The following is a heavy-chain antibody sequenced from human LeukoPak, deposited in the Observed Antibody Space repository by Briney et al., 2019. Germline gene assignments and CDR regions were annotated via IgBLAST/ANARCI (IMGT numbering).Heavy chain of an antibody. CDR3: ASTRLVVVPAASYYYGMDV. CDR1: GGSISSGGYS. Sequence: SETLSLTCAVSGGSISSGGYSWSWIRQSPGKGLEWIGYIYHSGSTYYNPSLKSRVTISVDRSKNQFSLKLSSVTAADTAVYYCASTRLVVVPAASYYYGMDVWGKGTTVTVSS. D-gene: IGHD2-2*01. V-gene: IGHV4-30-2*06. J-gene: IGHJ6*04. CDR2: IYHSGST.